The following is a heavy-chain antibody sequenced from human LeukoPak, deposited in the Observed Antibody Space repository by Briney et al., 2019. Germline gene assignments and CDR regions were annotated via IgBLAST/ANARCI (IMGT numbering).Heavy chain of an antibody. CDR3: ARYLANVRWGVNPRWFDP. J-gene: IGHJ5*02. CDR1: GGSFSGYY. Sequence: SETLSLTCAVYGGSFSGYYWSWIRQPPGQGLGWIGEMSHSGSTNSNPSLKSRIPISVDTSKNQFSLKLGSVTAADTAVYDCARYLANVRWGVNPRWFDPWGQGTLVTVSS. D-gene: IGHD3-10*02. CDR2: MSHSGST. V-gene: IGHV4-34*01.